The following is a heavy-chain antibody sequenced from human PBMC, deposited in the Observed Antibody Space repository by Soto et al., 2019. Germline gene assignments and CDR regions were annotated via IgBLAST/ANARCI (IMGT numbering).Heavy chain of an antibody. Sequence: EVHLVESGGGLIQPGGSLRLSCAASGFTFSSYAMNWVRQAPGKGLEWVSYISISSTTLYYADSVKGRFTISRDNAKNSLYLQMSSLRDEDTAVYYCAREGSGSYYNWFHPWGQGTLVTVSS. CDR3: AREGSGSYYNWFHP. J-gene: IGHJ5*02. D-gene: IGHD3-10*01. CDR2: ISISSTTL. CDR1: GFTFSSYA. V-gene: IGHV3-48*02.